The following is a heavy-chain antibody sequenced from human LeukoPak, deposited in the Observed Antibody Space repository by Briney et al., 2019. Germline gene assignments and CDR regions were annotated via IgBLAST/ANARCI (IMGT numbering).Heavy chain of an antibody. V-gene: IGHV3-48*01. D-gene: IGHD3-10*01. CDR1: GFTFSSYS. CDR2: ISSSRSTI. J-gene: IGHJ4*02. CDR3: ASTFGLPVDY. Sequence: GGSLRLSCAASGFTFSSYSMNWVRRPQGRGLEWVSYISSSRSTIYYAHSVKGRFTISRDNAKNSLYLQMNSLRAEDTAVYYCASTFGLPVDYWGQGTLVTVSS.